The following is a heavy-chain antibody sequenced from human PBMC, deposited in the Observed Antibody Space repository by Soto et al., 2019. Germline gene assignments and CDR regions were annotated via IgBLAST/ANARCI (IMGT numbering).Heavy chain of an antibody. CDR2: INAGNGNT. Sequence: QVQLVQSGAAVKKPGASVKVSCKASGYTFTSYAIHWVRQAPGQRLEWMGWINAGNGNTKYSQNFQGRVTITRDTSASTAYRELSSLRPEDTAVYYCARDLGVGAASDYWGQGTLVTVSS. D-gene: IGHD1-26*01. V-gene: IGHV1-3*01. CDR1: GYTFTSYA. J-gene: IGHJ4*02. CDR3: ARDLGVGAASDY.